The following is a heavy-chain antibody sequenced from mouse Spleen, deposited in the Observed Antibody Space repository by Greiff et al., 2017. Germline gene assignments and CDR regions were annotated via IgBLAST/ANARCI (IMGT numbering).Heavy chain of an antibody. V-gene: IGHV1-22*01. J-gene: IGHJ2*01. CDR2: INPNNGGT. CDR3: AGDWDFDY. Sequence: VQLKESGPELVKPGASVKMSCKASGYTFTDYNMHWVKQSHGKSLEWIGYINPNNGGTSYNQKFKGKATLTVNKSSSTAYMELRSLTSEDSAVYYCAGDWDFDYWGQGTTLTVSS. CDR1: GYTFTDYN. D-gene: IGHD4-1*01.